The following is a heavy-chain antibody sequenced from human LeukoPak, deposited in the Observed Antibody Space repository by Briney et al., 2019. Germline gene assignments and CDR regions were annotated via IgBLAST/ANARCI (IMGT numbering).Heavy chain of an antibody. D-gene: IGHD1-1*01. Sequence: PGGSLRLSCAASGFTVGSNYMSWVRQAPGKGLEWVSVIYSGGSTYYADSVKGRFTISRDNSKNTLYLQMNSLRAEDTAVYYCARVGYPYYYYGMDVWGQGTTVTVSS. CDR1: GFTVGSNY. CDR2: IYSGGST. J-gene: IGHJ6*02. CDR3: ARVGYPYYYYGMDV. V-gene: IGHV3-66*01.